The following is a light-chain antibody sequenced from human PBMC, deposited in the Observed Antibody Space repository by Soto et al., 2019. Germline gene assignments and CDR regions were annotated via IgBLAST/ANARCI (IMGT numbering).Light chain of an antibody. CDR1: SSDVGGYNH. CDR3: SSYAGSNTVYV. Sequence: QSALTRPPSASGSPGQSVTISCTGTSSDVGGYNHVSWYQQHPGKAPKLMIYGVRQRPSGVPDRFSGSKSGNTASLTVSGLQADDEADYYCSSYAGSNTVYVFGTGTKVTVL. V-gene: IGLV2-8*01. CDR2: GVR. J-gene: IGLJ1*01.